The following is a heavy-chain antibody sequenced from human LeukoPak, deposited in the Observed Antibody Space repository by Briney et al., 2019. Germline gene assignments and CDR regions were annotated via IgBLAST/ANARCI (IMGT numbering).Heavy chain of an antibody. Sequence: GASVKVSCKASGYTFSSYGISWVRQAPGQGLEWMGWISAYNGNTNYAQKLQGRVTMTTDTSTSTAYMELRSLRSDDTAVYYCARGDAVVTAIPLYYYYGMDVWGQGTTVTVSS. CDR2: ISAYNGNT. D-gene: IGHD2-21*02. J-gene: IGHJ6*02. V-gene: IGHV1-18*01. CDR1: GYTFSSYG. CDR3: ARGDAVVTAIPLYYYYGMDV.